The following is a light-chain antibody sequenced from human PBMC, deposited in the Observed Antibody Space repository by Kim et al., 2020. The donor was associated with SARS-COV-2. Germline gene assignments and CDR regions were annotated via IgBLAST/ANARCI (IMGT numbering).Light chain of an antibody. CDR3: QQYGNFPIT. V-gene: IGKV3-20*01. Sequence: LSPGERGTLSCRASQSVSSYLAWYQQKPGQAPRLLIYDASSRATTIPDRFSGSGSGTDFTLTISRLEPEDFAVYFCQQYGNFPITFGQGTRLEIK. J-gene: IGKJ5*01. CDR2: DAS. CDR1: QSVSSY.